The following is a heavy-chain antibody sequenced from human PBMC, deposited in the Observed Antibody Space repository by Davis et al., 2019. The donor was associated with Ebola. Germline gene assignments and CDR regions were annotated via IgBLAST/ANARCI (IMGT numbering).Heavy chain of an antibody. V-gene: IGHV3-7*03. CDR2: IKQDGSEK. D-gene: IGHD6-19*01. CDR3: ARDVLGLYGMDL. Sequence: GESLKISCVDSGFSFDTHWMNCVCQAPGKGLEWVANIKQDGSEKNYVDSVRGRFIISRDNAKNSLYLQMNSLRAEDTAVYYCARDVLGLYGMDLWGQGTTVTVSS. CDR1: GFSFDTHW. J-gene: IGHJ6*02.